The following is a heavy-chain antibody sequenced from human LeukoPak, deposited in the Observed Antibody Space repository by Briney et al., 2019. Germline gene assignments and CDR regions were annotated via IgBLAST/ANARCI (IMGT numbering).Heavy chain of an antibody. Sequence: SETLSLTCAVYGGSFSGYYWSWIRQPPGKGLEWIGEINHSGSTNYNPSLKSRVTISVDTSKNQFSLKLSSVTAADTAVYYCARTLFGVRYYYYYMDVWGKGTTVTVSS. D-gene: IGHD3-10*01. CDR3: ARTLFGVRYYYYYMDV. CDR1: GGSFSGYY. V-gene: IGHV4-34*01. CDR2: INHSGST. J-gene: IGHJ6*03.